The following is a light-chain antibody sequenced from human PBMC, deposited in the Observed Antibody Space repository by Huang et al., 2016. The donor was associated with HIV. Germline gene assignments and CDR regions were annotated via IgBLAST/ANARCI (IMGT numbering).Light chain of an antibody. V-gene: IGKV1-39*01. CDR2: AAS. Sequence: DIKMTQSPSPLSSSVGDRVTITCRASQSIGNFLNWYQQKPGKAPNLLIYAASSLEGGVSSRFSGSGAGTDFTLTITRLHPEDFATYFCQQTYSVPWGFGQGTRVEI. CDR1: QSIGNF. J-gene: IGKJ1*01. CDR3: QQTYSVPWG.